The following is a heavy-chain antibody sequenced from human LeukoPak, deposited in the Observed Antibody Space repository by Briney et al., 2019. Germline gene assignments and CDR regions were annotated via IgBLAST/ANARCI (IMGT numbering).Heavy chain of an antibody. V-gene: IGHV5-51*01. CDR1: GYSFTKYW. CDR3: TRQSGNNVSPFDH. Sequence: PGESLKISCKGSGYSFTKYWIGWVRQMPGKGLEWMGFIYPGDSDTTYSPSFQGQVTISADESSSTAYLQWSTLKASDTAMYFCTRQSGNNVSPFDHWGQGALVTVSS. CDR2: IYPGDSDT. J-gene: IGHJ4*02. D-gene: IGHD4-23*01.